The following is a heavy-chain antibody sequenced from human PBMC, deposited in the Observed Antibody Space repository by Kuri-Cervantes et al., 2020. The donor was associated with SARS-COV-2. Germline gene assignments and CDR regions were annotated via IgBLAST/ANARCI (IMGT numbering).Heavy chain of an antibody. CDR3: ASIVTGDSSGYY. CDR2: IHSGGST. V-gene: IGHV3-53*01. D-gene: IGHD3-22*01. J-gene: IGHJ4*02. Sequence: GESLKISCAASGFTVSSNYMSWVRQAPGKGLEWVSVIHSGGSTYYADSVKGRFTISRDNSKNTLYLQVNSLRAEDTAVYYCASIVTGDSSGYYWGQGTLVTVSS. CDR1: GFTVSSNY.